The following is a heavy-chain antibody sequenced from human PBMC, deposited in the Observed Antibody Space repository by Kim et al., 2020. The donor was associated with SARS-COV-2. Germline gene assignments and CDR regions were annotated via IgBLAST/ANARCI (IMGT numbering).Heavy chain of an antibody. V-gene: IGHV4-59*08. CDR3: ARRTHYSVAGGDAFDI. J-gene: IGHJ3*02. Sequence: SETLSLTCTVSGGSISSYYWSWIRQPPGKGLEWIGYIYYSGSTNYNPSLKSRVTISVDMSKNQFSLKLSSVTAADTAVYYCARRTHYSVAGGDAFDIWGQGTMVTVSS. D-gene: IGHD6-19*01. CDR2: IYYSGST. CDR1: GGSISSYY.